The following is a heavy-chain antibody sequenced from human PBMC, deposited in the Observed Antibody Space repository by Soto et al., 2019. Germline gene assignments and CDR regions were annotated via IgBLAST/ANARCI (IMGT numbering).Heavy chain of an antibody. Sequence: QVQLVQSGAEVRKPGSSVKVSCKASGGTFSRHAISWVRQAPGQGLEWMGGIIPIFGTANHAQKCQGRVTISADESTSTVYMALSSLRSEDTAMYYCARGWGYDSNDYYYAYWGQGTLVIVSS. J-gene: IGHJ4*02. CDR1: GGTFSRHA. CDR3: ARGWGYDSNDYYYAY. CDR2: IIPIFGTA. D-gene: IGHD3-22*01. V-gene: IGHV1-69*01.